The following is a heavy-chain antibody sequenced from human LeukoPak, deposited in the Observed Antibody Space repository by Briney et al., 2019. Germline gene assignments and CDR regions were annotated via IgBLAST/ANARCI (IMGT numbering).Heavy chain of an antibody. V-gene: IGHV3-23*01. J-gene: IGHJ4*02. Sequence: GGSLRLSCAASGFPFSTYAMSWVRQAPGKGLEWVSVISGSGGDTYYADSVKGRFTISGDNSKNTVYLQMNSLRAEDTALYYCAKGGVYGDYYFDYWGQGILVTVSS. CDR3: AKGGVYGDYYFDY. CDR1: GFPFSTYA. CDR2: ISGSGGDT. D-gene: IGHD4-17*01.